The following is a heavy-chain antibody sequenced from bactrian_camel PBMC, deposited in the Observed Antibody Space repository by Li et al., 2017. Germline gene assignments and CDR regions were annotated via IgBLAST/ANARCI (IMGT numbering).Heavy chain of an antibody. D-gene: IGHD1*01. V-gene: IGHV3S55*01. J-gene: IGHJ4*01. CDR1: RDTMGRYS. Sequence: VQLVESGGGAVQAGGSLRLSCVASRDTMGRYSMGWFRQIPDKEREGVAGIESDGNTSYADSVKGRFTISRDNAKNMLYLQLNSLKTEDTAMYYCAKGLLGLGQGTQVTVS. CDR2: IESDGNT.